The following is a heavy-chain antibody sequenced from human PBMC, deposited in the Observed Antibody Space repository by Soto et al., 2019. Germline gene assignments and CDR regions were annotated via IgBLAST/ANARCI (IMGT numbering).Heavy chain of an antibody. CDR3: TTEGPYYFDY. CDR2: IKSKTDGGTT. Sequence: VQLVESGGGLVKPGGSLRLSCAASGFSFSNAWMTWVRQAPGKGLEWVGHIKSKTDGGTTDYASPVEGRFTISRDDSKNTLYLQMDSLKTEDTAVYYCTTEGPYYFDYWGQGALVTVSS. J-gene: IGHJ4*02. V-gene: IGHV3-15*01. CDR1: GFSFSNAW.